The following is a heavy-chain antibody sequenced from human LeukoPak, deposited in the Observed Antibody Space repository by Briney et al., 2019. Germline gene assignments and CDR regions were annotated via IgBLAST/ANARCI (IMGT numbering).Heavy chain of an antibody. V-gene: IGHV4-34*01. CDR3: ARVGDGLFDY. CDR1: GGSFNGYY. Sequence: SETLSLTCAVYGGSFNGYYCSWIRQAPGKGLEWIGEINYSGRTSYNPSLKSRVTISIDTSKNQFSLNLSSVTAADTAVYYCARVGDGLFDYWGQGTLVTVSS. J-gene: IGHJ4*02. CDR2: INYSGRT. D-gene: IGHD1-26*01.